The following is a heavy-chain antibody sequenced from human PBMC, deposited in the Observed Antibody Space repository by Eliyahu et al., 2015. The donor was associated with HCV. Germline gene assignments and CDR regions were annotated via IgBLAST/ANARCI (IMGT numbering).Heavy chain of an antibody. CDR1: GFNFSISS. CDR2: IRSKPNNYAT. D-gene: IGHD2-15*01. J-gene: IGHJ4*02. Sequence: EVQLVESGGDLVQPGGSLKLSCAASGFNFSISSIHWVRQVSGKGLEWVGRIRSKPNNYATVYAASIKGRFTISRDDSKNTAYLQMQSLQIEDTGVYYCTVVDYWGQGTLVTVSS. V-gene: IGHV3-73*02. CDR3: TVVDY.